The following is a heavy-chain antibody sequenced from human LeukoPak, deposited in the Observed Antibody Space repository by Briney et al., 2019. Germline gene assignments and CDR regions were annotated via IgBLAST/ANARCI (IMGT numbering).Heavy chain of an antibody. CDR1: GGSISSYY. D-gene: IGHD1-14*01. V-gene: IGHV4-59*08. CDR3: ASRNYAAPLDS. J-gene: IGHJ4*02. Sequence: PSETLSLTCTVSGGSISSYYWSWIRQPPGKGLEWIGYIYYSGSTNYNPSLKSRVTISVDTSKNQFSLKLSSVTAADTAVYYCASRNYAAPLDSGGQGTRVTVSS. CDR2: IYYSGST.